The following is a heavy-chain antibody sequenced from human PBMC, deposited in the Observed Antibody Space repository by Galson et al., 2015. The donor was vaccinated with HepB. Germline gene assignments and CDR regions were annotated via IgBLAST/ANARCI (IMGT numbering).Heavy chain of an antibody. CDR2: IDWDDDK. D-gene: IGHD6-13*01. V-gene: IGHV2-70*11. Sequence: PALVKPTQTLTLTCTFSGFSLSTSGMCVSWICQPPGKALEWLARIDWDDDKYYSTSLKTRLTISKDTSKNQVVLTMTNMDPVDTATYYCARIPAAAGDPYCFDYWGQGTLVTVSS. CDR3: ARIPAAAGDPYCFDY. CDR1: GFSLSTSGMC. J-gene: IGHJ4*02.